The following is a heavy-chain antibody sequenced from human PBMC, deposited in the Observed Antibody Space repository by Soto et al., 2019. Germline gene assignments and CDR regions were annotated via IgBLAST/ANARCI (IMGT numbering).Heavy chain of an antibody. CDR3: ARGDTAMAPGWFDP. CDR1: GFTFSSYW. V-gene: IGHV3-74*01. D-gene: IGHD5-18*01. CDR2: INSDGSST. J-gene: IGHJ5*02. Sequence: PGGSLRLSCAASGFTFSSYWMHWVRQAPGKGVVGVSRINSDGSSTSYADSVKGRFTISRDNAKNTLYLQMNSLRAEDTAVYYCARGDTAMAPGWFDPWGQGTLVTVSS.